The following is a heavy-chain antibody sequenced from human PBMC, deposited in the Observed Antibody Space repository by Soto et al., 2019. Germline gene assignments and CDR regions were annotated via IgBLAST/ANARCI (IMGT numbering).Heavy chain of an antibody. CDR1: GGTFANFI. Sequence: QVQLVQSGAEVKEPGSSVRVSCKASGGTFANFIMNWVRQTPGQGLEWMGGIVPMFGTPTYAEKFKGRVTISATGSTRTAYMELASLRSEDTAVYYCARNGTYSSSLSLYSGMEVGGQGTTVTVS. CDR3: ARNGTYSSSLSLYSGMEV. V-gene: IGHV1-69*01. D-gene: IGHD6-6*01. CDR2: IVPMFGTP. J-gene: IGHJ6*02.